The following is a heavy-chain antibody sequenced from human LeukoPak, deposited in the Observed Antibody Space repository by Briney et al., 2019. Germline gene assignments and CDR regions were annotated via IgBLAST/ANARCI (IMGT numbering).Heavy chain of an antibody. CDR3: ARDSSSWTEQGWFDP. D-gene: IGHD6-13*01. Sequence: GASVKVSCKASGYTFTGYYMHWVRQAPGQGLEWMGWINPNSGGTNYAQKFQGRVTITADESTSTAYMELSSLRSEDTAVYYCARDSSSWTEQGWFDPWGQGTLVTVSS. V-gene: IGHV1-2*02. CDR1: GYTFTGYY. J-gene: IGHJ5*02. CDR2: INPNSGGT.